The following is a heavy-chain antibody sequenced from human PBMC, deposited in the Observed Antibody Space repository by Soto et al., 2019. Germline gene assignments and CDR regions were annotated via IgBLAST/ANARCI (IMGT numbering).Heavy chain of an antibody. Sequence: PGESLRLSCAASGFTFSSYDMHWVRQATGKGLEWVSAIGTAGDTYYPGSVKGRFTISRENAKNSLYLQMNSLRAGDTAVYYCARVLRSGWYAAFDIWGQGTMVTVSS. V-gene: IGHV3-13*01. CDR2: IGTAGDT. D-gene: IGHD6-19*01. CDR3: ARVLRSGWYAAFDI. J-gene: IGHJ3*02. CDR1: GFTFSSYD.